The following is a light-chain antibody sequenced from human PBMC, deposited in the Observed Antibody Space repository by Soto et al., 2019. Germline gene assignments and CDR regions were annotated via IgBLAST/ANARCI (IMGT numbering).Light chain of an antibody. CDR2: KDS. CDR3: QAWDSRTVV. CDR1: ELGDKY. V-gene: IGLV3-1*01. Sequence: SYELTQAPSVSVSPGQTAIITCSGDELGDKYVCWYQEKPGQSPVLVIYKDSKRPSGIPERFSGSNSGNTATLTISGTQAMDEADYYCQAWDSRTVVFGGGTKVTVL. J-gene: IGLJ3*02.